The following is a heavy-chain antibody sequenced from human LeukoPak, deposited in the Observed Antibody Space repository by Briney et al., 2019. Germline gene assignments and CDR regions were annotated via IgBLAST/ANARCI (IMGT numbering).Heavy chain of an antibody. Sequence: GGSLRLSCAASGYTFRRNGMHWVRQAPGKGLEWVAVIWYDGSKKYYGDSVRGRFTISRDNSKNTLYLQMSSLRAEDTAVYYCARWLSDKIDSNGYLDYWGQGTLVAVSS. J-gene: IGHJ4*02. D-gene: IGHD5-18*01. CDR1: GYTFRRNG. CDR2: IWYDGSKK. CDR3: ARWLSDKIDSNGYLDY. V-gene: IGHV3-33*01.